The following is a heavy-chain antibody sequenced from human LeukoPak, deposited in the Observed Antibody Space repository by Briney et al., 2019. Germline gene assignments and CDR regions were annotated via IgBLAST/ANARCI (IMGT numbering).Heavy chain of an antibody. V-gene: IGHV3-9*01. CDR3: AKGLDDYGAKGLDY. D-gene: IGHD4-23*01. CDR2: ISWNSGSI. J-gene: IGHJ4*02. CDR1: GFTFDDYA. Sequence: PGGSLRLSCAASGFTFDDYAMHWARQAPGKGLEWVSGISWNSGSIGYADSVKGRFTISRDNAKNSLYLQMNSLRAEDTALYYCAKGLDDYGAKGLDYWGQGTLVTVSS.